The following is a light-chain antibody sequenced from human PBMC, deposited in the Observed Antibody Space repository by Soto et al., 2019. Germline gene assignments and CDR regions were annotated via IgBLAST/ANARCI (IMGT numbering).Light chain of an antibody. CDR3: SSYTDSTDYV. Sequence: QSALAQPASVSGSPGQSITISCTGTSSDTAIYNFVSWYQQHPGKAPRLMIFQVTNRPSGVSTRFSGSKSGNTASLTISGLQAEDEADYYCSSYTDSTDYVFGTGTKVTVL. V-gene: IGLV2-14*01. CDR1: SSDTAIYNF. J-gene: IGLJ1*01. CDR2: QVT.